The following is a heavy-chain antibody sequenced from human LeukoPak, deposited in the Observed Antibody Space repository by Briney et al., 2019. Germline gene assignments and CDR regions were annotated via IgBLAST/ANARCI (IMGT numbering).Heavy chain of an antibody. CDR1: GGSISSGGYY. CDR2: IYYSGST. J-gene: IGHJ4*02. CDR3: ARAMPNAYGDYGYFDS. Sequence: SQTLSLTCTVSGGSISSGGYYCSWIRQHPGKGLEWIGYIYYSGSTYNNPSLKSRVTISVDTSKNQFSMKLSSVTAADTAVYYCARAMPNAYGDYGYFDSWGQGTLVTVSS. V-gene: IGHV4-31*03. D-gene: IGHD4-17*01.